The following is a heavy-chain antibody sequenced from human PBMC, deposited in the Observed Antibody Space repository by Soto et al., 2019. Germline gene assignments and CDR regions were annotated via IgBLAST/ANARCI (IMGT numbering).Heavy chain of an antibody. J-gene: IGHJ4*02. Sequence: SLRLSCAASGFSFSDYGMHWVRQAPGKGLEWVAVIWYDGSDKYYADSVKGRFTISRDNSKNTLDLQMNSLSAEDTAVYYCAKSGYSYGYLDYWGQGTMVTVSS. CDR2: IWYDGSDK. V-gene: IGHV3-33*06. CDR3: AKSGYSYGYLDY. D-gene: IGHD5-18*01. CDR1: GFSFSDYG.